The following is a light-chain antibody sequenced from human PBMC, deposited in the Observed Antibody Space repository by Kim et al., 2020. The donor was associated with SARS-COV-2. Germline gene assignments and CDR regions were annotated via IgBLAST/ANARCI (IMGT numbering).Light chain of an antibody. J-gene: IGLJ3*02. CDR1: KLGNKY. Sequence: VSPGQTASITCSGDKLGNKYTCWYQQKPGQSPVLVIYQDSKRPSGIPERFSGSNSGNTATLTISGTQAMDEADYYCQAWDSSTVVFGGGTQLTVL. V-gene: IGLV3-1*01. CDR3: QAWDSSTVV. CDR2: QDS.